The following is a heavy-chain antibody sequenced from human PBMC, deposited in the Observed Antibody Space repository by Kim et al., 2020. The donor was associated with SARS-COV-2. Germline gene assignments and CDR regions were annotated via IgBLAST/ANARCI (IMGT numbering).Heavy chain of an antibody. CDR3: ATSSLPYSPDPRFDY. Sequence: ASVKVSCKTSGYTFTSYSLSWVRQAPGQGLQWMGWISPSIGNTNFAQKFQGRVTLTTDTSTATAYMELRSLRSDDTAVYYCATSSLPYSPDPRFDYWGQGSLVAVSS. CDR2: ISPSIGNT. CDR1: GYTFTSYS. D-gene: IGHD3-9*01. J-gene: IGHJ4*02. V-gene: IGHV1-18*01.